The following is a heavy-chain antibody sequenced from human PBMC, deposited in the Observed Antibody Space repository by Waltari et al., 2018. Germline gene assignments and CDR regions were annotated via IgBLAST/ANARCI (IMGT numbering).Heavy chain of an antibody. D-gene: IGHD2-21*02. Sequence: QLRLQQWGAGLLKPSETLSLTCAVSGGSFNGDYWRWIRQTPGKGLEWIGEVDHSGSANYSPSLKSRVTVSLDTSNKQVSLTLTSVTAADTGIYYCARDARDWEAVDNTYLDSWGQGTLVAVSS. CDR2: VDHSGSA. V-gene: IGHV4-34*01. CDR1: GGSFNGDY. CDR3: ARDARDWEAVDNTYLDS. J-gene: IGHJ4*02.